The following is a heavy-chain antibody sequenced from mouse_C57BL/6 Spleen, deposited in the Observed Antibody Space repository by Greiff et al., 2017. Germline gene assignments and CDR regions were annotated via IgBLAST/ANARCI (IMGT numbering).Heavy chain of an antibody. V-gene: IGHV1-15*01. CDR3: TRLATTVVAPCFDV. CDR2: IDPETGGT. Sequence: VQLQQSGAELVRPGASVTLSCKASGYTFTDYEMHWVKQTPVHGLEWIGAIDPETGGTAYNQKFKGKAILTADKSSRTAYLELRSLTSEDSAVYSCTRLATTVVAPCFDVWGTGTTVTVSS. CDR1: GYTFTDYE. J-gene: IGHJ1*03. D-gene: IGHD1-1*01.